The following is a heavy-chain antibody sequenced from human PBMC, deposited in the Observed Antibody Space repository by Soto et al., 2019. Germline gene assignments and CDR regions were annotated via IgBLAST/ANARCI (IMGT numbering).Heavy chain of an antibody. CDR3: AGTRGYCSGGSCPTIVDY. D-gene: IGHD2-15*01. CDR1: GGSSSSYY. CDR2: IYYSGST. J-gene: IGHJ4*02. Sequence: SETLSLACTVSGGSSSSYYWSWIRQPPGKGLEWIGYIYYSGSTNYNPSLKSRVTISVDTSKNQFSLKLSSVTAADTAVYYCAGTRGYCSGGSCPTIVDYWGQGTLVTV. V-gene: IGHV4-59*01.